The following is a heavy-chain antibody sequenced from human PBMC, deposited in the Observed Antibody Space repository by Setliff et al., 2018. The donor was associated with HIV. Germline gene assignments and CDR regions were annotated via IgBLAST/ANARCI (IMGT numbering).Heavy chain of an antibody. V-gene: IGHV4-39*01. CDR3: ARHSITLVVGVPERDDAFDI. CDR1: GGSISSGSYY. D-gene: IGHD3-22*01. CDR2: IYYSGST. Sequence: SETLSLTCTVSGGSISSGSYYWAWIRQPPGKGLEWIGNIYYSGSTYYNPSLKSRVTISVDTSKNQFSLKLSSVTAADTAVYYCARHSITLVVGVPERDDAFDIWGQGTMVTVSS. J-gene: IGHJ3*02.